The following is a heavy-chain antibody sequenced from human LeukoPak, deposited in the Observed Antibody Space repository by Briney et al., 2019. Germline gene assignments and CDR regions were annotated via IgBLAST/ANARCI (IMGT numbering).Heavy chain of an antibody. J-gene: IGHJ5*02. D-gene: IGHD4-23*01. CDR2: ISYDGSNE. V-gene: IGHV3-30*18. CDR3: AKSRQIQRWRGFDP. Sequence: GGSLRLSCAASGFTFSSYGMHWVRQAPGKGLEWVAVISYDGSNEYYADSVKGRFTISRDNSKNTLYLQMNSLRAEDTAVYYCAKSRQIQRWRGFDPWGQGTLVTVSS. CDR1: GFTFSSYG.